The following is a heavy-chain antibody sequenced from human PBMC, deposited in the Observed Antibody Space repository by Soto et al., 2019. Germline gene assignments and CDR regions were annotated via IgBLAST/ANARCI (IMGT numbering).Heavy chain of an antibody. CDR1: GFTFGDYA. CDR3: TRAGVAASRCSRY. CDR2: IRSKAYGGTT. J-gene: IGHJ4*02. D-gene: IGHD6-25*01. Sequence: GGFLRLSCTASGFTFGDYAMSWFRQAPGKGLEWVGSIRSKAYGGTTEYAASVKGRFTISRDDSKSIAYLQMNSLKTEDTAVYYCTRAGVAASRCSRYWGQGPLVT. V-gene: IGHV3-49*03.